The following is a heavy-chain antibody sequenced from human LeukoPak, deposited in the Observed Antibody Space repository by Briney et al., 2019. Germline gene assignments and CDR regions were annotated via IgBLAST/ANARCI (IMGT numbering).Heavy chain of an antibody. Sequence: PSETLSLTCTVSGGSISSYYWSWIRQPPGKGLEWIGYIYYSGSTNYNPSLKSRVTISVDTSKNQFSQKLSSVTAADTAVYYCARGRDYYGSGRFDYWGQGTLVTVSS. V-gene: IGHV4-59*01. J-gene: IGHJ4*02. CDR1: GGSISSYY. D-gene: IGHD3-10*01. CDR3: ARGRDYYGSGRFDY. CDR2: IYYSGST.